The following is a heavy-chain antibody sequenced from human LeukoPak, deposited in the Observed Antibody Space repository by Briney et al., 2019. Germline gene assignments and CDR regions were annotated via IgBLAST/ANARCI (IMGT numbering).Heavy chain of an antibody. D-gene: IGHD3-3*01. Sequence: SETLSLTCTVSGRSLSSVSNYWIWIRQPAGKGLEWFGRIYSSGSTNYNPSLKPRVTIQVDTSKKQFSLQPRSVTAADTAVYHCASSSSTIFGVVRGTWFDPWGQGTLVTASS. J-gene: IGHJ5*02. V-gene: IGHV4-61*02. CDR2: IYSSGST. CDR3: ASSSSTIFGVVRGTWFDP. CDR1: GRSLSSVSNY.